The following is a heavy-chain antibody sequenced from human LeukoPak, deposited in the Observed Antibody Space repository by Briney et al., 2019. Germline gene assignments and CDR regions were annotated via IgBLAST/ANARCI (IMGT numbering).Heavy chain of an antibody. CDR1: GFTFSSYA. CDR2: IYSGGNT. J-gene: IGHJ5*02. CDR3: AREEVNALDP. D-gene: IGHD4-11*01. Sequence: GGSLRLSCAASGFTFSSYAMSWVRQAPGAGLEWVSVIYSGGNTYYADSVKGRFTISRDDSKNTVFLQMNSLRVEDTAIYYCAREEVNALDPWGQGTLVTVSS. V-gene: IGHV3-66*01.